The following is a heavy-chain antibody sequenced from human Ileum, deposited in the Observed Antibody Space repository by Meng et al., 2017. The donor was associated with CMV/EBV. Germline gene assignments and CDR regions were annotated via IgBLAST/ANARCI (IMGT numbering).Heavy chain of an antibody. CDR2: IYDDGST. D-gene: IGHD7-27*01. J-gene: IGHJ4*02. CDR3: ATELGIERDS. CDR1: GFTVSSNY. Sequence: EVRRGESGGGLVQPGGSLRLSCAASGFTVSSNYMTWVRQAPGRGLEWISVIYDDGSTYSADSVKDRFTISRDISKNTLYLQMKNLRAEDTAIYYCATELGIERDSWGQGTLVTVSS. V-gene: IGHV3-66*01.